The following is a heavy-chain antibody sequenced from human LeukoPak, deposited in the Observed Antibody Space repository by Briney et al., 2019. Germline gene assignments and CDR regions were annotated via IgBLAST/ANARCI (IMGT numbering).Heavy chain of an antibody. D-gene: IGHD3-22*01. CDR3: ARDVIIRDYYDSSGYYYFDY. CDR2: IYTSGST. V-gene: IGHV4-61*02. J-gene: IGHJ4*02. Sequence: SQTLSLTCTVSGGSISSGSYYWSWIRQPAGKGLEWIGRIYTSGSTNYNPSLKSRVTISVDTSKNQFSLKLSSVTAADTAVYYCARDVIIRDYYDSSGYYYFDYWGQGTLVTVSS. CDR1: GGSISSGSYY.